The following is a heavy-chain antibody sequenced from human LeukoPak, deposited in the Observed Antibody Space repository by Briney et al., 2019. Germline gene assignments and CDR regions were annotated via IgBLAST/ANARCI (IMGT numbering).Heavy chain of an antibody. CDR1: GYSFTSYW. CDR3: AKQSAGSAAWYSLHYDF. CDR2: VDGGGGGT. D-gene: IGHD6-13*01. V-gene: IGHV3-23*01. J-gene: IGHJ4*02. Sequence: GESLKISCKGSGYSFTSYWIGWVRQMPGKGLEWVSSVDGGGGGTYYADSVKGRFTISRDNSKDTLYLQMNGLRAEDTAVYFCAKQSAGSAAWYSLHYDFWGQGTLVTVSS.